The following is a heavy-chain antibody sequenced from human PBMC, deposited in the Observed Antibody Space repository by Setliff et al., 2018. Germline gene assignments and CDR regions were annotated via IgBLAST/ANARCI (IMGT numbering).Heavy chain of an antibody. CDR3: ARSEGRRDGYNW. D-gene: IGHD5-12*01. CDR1: GDSLSSGSQY. Sequence: SETLSLTCSVLGDSLSSGSQYWAWIRQPPGKGLEWIGNINHSGSTNYNPSLKSRVTISVDTSKNQFSLKLSSVTAADTAVYYCARSEGRRDGYNWWGQGTLVTVSS. V-gene: IGHV4-39*07. CDR2: INHSGST. J-gene: IGHJ4*02.